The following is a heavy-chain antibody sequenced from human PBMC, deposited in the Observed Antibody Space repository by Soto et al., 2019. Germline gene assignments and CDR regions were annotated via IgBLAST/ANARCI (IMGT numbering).Heavy chain of an antibody. Sequence: ASVKVSCKASGYTFTGYYMHWVRQAPGQGLEWMGWINPNSGGTNYAQKFQGWVTMTRDTSISAAYMELSRLRSGDTAVYYCARDLIVVVPAAIPRLTTYGMDVWGQGTTVTVSS. D-gene: IGHD2-2*02. V-gene: IGHV1-2*04. J-gene: IGHJ6*02. CDR3: ARDLIVVVPAAIPRLTTYGMDV. CDR2: INPNSGGT. CDR1: GYTFTGYY.